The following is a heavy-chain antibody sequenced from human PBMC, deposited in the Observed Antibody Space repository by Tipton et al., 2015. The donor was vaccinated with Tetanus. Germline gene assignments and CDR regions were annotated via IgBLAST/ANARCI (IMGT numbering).Heavy chain of an antibody. J-gene: IGHJ4*02. CDR1: GGSISSSSYY. Sequence: TLSLTCTVSGGSISSSSYYWGWIRQPPGKGLEWIVSIYYSGSTYYNPSLKSRVTISVDTSKNQFSLKLSSVTAADTAVYYCARHGYNWNPAVLYYFDYWDQGTLVTVSS. CDR3: ARHGYNWNPAVLYYFDY. D-gene: IGHD1-20*01. V-gene: IGHV4-39*01. CDR2: IYYSGST.